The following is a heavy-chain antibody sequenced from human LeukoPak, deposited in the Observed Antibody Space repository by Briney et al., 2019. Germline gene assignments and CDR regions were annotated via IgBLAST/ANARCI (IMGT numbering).Heavy chain of an antibody. Sequence: GGSLRLSCTASGFTLGDYAKSWIRQAPGKGLEWVGFIRSKAYGETADYAASVKGRFTISRDDSKAIAYLQMNSLKTEDTAVYHCTRDRGAYNLYDYWGQGTLVTVSS. CDR3: TRDRGAYNLYDY. CDR1: GFTLGDYA. D-gene: IGHD1-1*01. J-gene: IGHJ4*02. V-gene: IGHV3-49*03. CDR2: IRSKAYGETA.